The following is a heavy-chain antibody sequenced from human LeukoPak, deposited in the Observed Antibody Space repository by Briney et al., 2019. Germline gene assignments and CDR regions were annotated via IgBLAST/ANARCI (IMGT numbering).Heavy chain of an antibody. D-gene: IGHD1-14*01. CDR1: GYSISSGYY. V-gene: IGHV4-38-2*01. J-gene: IGHJ4*02. Sequence: SETLSLTCAVSGYSISSGYYWGWIRQPPGKGLEWIGSIYHSGSTYYNPSLKSRVTISVDTSKTQFSLKLSSVTAADTAVYYCARHRPEDPPDYWGQGTLVTVSS. CDR3: ARHRPEDPPDY. CDR2: IYHSGST.